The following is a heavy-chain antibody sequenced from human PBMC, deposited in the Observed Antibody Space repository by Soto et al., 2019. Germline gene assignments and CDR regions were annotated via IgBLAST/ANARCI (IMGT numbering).Heavy chain of an antibody. J-gene: IGHJ4*02. CDR1: GVSISSGGYY. CDR2: IYHTGST. D-gene: IGHD3-22*01. V-gene: IGHV4-31*03. Sequence: QVQLQESGPGLVKPSQTLSLTCTVSGVSISSGGYYWSWIRQHPGKGLAWMGYIYHTGSTYHNPSLKGRVTISVDTSNNQFSLNLSSVTAADTAVYHCARSQVAMIHPFEYWGQGTLVTVSS. CDR3: ARSQVAMIHPFEY.